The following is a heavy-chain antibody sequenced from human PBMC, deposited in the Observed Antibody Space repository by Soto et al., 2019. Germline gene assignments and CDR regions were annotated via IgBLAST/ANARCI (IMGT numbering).Heavy chain of an antibody. J-gene: IGHJ4*02. V-gene: IGHV4-59*01. CDR1: GGSISSYY. CDR3: ARGYCSGGTCYRFNFDN. D-gene: IGHD2-15*01. Sequence: SETLSLTCTVSGGSISSYYWSWIRQPPGKGLEWIGYIYYSGSTNYNPSHKSRVTISVDTSKNQFSLKLSSVTAADTAVYYCARGYCSGGTCYRFNFDNWGQGTLVTVS. CDR2: IYYSGST.